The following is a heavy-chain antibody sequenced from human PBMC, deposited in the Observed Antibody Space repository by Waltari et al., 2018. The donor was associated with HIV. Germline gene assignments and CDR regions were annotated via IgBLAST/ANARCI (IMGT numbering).Heavy chain of an antibody. J-gene: IGHJ4*02. Sequence: QVQLQESGPGLVKPSQTLSLTCTVSGASISSGGYYWSWIRRHPGKGLEWIGYIYYRGSTYYNPSLKSRVTISVDTSKNQFSLKMTSVTAADTAVYYCARRRDYDNSGHYYYFDYWGQGALVTVSS. CDR3: ARRRDYDNSGHYYYFDY. CDR2: IYYRGST. V-gene: IGHV4-31*03. D-gene: IGHD3-22*01. CDR1: GASISSGGYY.